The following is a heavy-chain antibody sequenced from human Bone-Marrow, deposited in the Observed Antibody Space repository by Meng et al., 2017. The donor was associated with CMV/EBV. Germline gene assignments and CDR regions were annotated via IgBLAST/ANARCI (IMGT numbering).Heavy chain of an antibody. CDR1: GFTFSSYG. CDR3: ARDGPKITIFGVVTYGMDV. V-gene: IGHV3-33*01. CDR2: IWYDGSNK. Sequence: GESLKISCAASGFTFSSYGMHWVRQAPGKGLEWVAVIWYDGSNKYYADSVKGRFTISRDNSKNTLYLQMNSLRAEDTAVYYCARDGPKITIFGVVTYGMDVWGQGTTVTVSS. D-gene: IGHD3-3*01. J-gene: IGHJ6*02.